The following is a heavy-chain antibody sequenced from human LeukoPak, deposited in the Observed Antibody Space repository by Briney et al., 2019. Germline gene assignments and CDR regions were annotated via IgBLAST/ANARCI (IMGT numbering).Heavy chain of an antibody. V-gene: IGHV4-4*09. J-gene: IGHJ6*03. CDR1: GASLSTDY. CDR2: IYTSGST. D-gene: IGHD4-11*01. CDR3: ARTNTVTTLYYYYYYMDV. Sequence: SETLSLTCTVSGASLSTDYWSWIRQPPGKGLHWIGYIYTSGSTNYNPSLKSRVTISVDTSKNQFSLKLSSVTAAHTAVYYCARTNTVTTLYYYYYYMDVWGKGTTVTVSS.